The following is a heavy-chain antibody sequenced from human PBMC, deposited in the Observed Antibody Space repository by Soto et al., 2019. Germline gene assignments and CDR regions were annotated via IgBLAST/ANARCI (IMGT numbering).Heavy chain of an antibody. CDR2: IKQDGSDK. Sequence: AASGFTFSSFWMTWVRQAPGKGLECVANIKQDGSDKYYVDSVKGRFTISRDNAKNSLYLQMNSLRAEDTAVYYCARQTRSPESWGQGTLVTVSS. CDR1: GFTFSSFW. J-gene: IGHJ5*02. V-gene: IGHV3-7*03. CDR3: ARQTRSPES.